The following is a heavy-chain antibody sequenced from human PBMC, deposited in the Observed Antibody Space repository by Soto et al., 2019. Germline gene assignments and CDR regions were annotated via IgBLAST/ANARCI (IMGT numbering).Heavy chain of an antibody. D-gene: IGHD2-15*01. V-gene: IGHV4-39*01. CDR1: GGSISSSSYY. CDR3: ARKGYCSGGSCYFA. Sequence: QLQLQESGPGLVKPSETLSLTCTVSGGSISSSSYYWGWIRQPPGKGLEWIGSIYYSGSTYYNPSLKSRITISVDKSKNQLSLKPSSVTAADPAVYYCARKGYCSGGSCYFAWGQGTLVTVSS. J-gene: IGHJ5*02. CDR2: IYYSGST.